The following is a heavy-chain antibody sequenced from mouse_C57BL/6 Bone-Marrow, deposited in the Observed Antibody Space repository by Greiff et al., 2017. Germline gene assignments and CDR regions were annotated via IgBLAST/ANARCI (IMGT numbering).Heavy chain of an antibody. CDR2: ISSGGSYT. CDR1: GFTFSSYG. J-gene: IGHJ2*01. V-gene: IGHV5-6*01. CDR3: ARQDLSTMITTTGYYFDY. D-gene: IGHD2-4*01. Sequence: EVQVVESGGDLVKPGGSLKLSCAASGFTFSSYGMSWVRQTPDKRLEWVATISSGGSYTYYPDSVKGRFTISRDNAKNTLYLQMSSLKSEDTAMYYCARQDLSTMITTTGYYFDYWGQGTTLTVSS.